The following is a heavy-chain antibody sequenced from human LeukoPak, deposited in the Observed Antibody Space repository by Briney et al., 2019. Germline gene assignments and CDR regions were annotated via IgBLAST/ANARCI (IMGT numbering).Heavy chain of an antibody. V-gene: IGHV4-59*12. CDR3: ARSHSSSWYIFRYYFDY. D-gene: IGHD6-13*01. J-gene: IGHJ4*02. Sequence: PSETLSLTCTVSGGSISSYYWSWIRQPPGKGLEWIGYIYYSGSTNYNPSLKSRVTISVDTSKNQFSLKLSSVTAADTAVYYCARSHSSSWYIFRYYFDYWGQGTLVTVSS. CDR1: GGSISSYY. CDR2: IYYSGST.